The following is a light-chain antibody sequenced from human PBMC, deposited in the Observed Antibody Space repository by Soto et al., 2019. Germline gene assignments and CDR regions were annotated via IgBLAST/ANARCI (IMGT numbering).Light chain of an antibody. V-gene: IGKV1-5*03. CDR2: KAS. Sequence: DIQMTQSPSTLSGSVGDRVTITCRASQTISSWLAWYQQKPGKAPKLLIYKASTLKSGVPSRFSGSGSGTEFTLTISSLQPDDFATYYCQHYNSYLLTFGPGTTVDIK. CDR1: QTISSW. J-gene: IGKJ3*01. CDR3: QHYNSYLLT.